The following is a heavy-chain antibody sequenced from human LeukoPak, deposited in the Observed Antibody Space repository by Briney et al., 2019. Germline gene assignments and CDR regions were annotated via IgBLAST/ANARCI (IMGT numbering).Heavy chain of an antibody. Sequence: GGSLRLSCAAPGFTFNSYAMSWVRQAPGKGLEWVSAISGSGGSTYYADSVKGRFTISRDNSKNTLYLQMNSLRAEDTAVYYCAKVPVVPAAPRVYYFDYWGQGTLVTVSS. J-gene: IGHJ4*02. CDR2: ISGSGGST. CDR3: AKVPVVPAAPRVYYFDY. D-gene: IGHD2-2*01. V-gene: IGHV3-23*01. CDR1: GFTFNSYA.